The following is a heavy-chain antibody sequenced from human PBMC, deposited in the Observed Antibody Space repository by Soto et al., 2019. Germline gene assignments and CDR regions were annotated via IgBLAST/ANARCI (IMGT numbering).Heavy chain of an antibody. D-gene: IGHD3-22*01. CDR2: IIPFLGVT. J-gene: IGHJ4*02. CDR1: GGTFSPYT. CDR3: TRDWDSSGFTWKFGGH. V-gene: IGHV1-69*08. Sequence: QVHLVQSGAEVKKPGASVKVSCKASGGTFSPYTINWVRQAPGQGIEWMGRIIPFLGVTNHAQKFQDRVTITADNSTSTAYLEFRSLSFEDTAVYYCTRDWDSSGFTWKFGGHWGQGTLVTVAS.